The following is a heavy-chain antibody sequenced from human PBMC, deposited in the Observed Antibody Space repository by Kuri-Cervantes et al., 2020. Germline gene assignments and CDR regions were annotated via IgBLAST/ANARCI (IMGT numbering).Heavy chain of an antibody. CDR1: GYTFTSYD. V-gene: IGHV1-8*02. Sequence: ASVKVSCKASGYTFTSYDINWVRQATGQGLEWMGWMNPNSANTGYAQKFQGRVTMTRNTSISTAYMELSSLRSEDTAVYYCARGRTYYYDSSGYDYVVPFDIWGQGTMVTVSS. CDR2: MNPNSANT. J-gene: IGHJ3*02. D-gene: IGHD3-22*01. CDR3: ARGRTYYYDSSGYDYVVPFDI.